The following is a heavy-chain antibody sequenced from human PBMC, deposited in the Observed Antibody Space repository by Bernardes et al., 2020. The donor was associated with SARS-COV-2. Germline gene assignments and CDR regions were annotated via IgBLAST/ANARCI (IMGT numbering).Heavy chain of an antibody. CDR1: GFTFSFYW. Sequence: GGSLRLSCAASGFTFSFYWMHWVRQAPGKGLVWVSRINSDGSSTSYADSVKGRFTISRDNSKNTLYLQMNSQRAEDTAVYYCAKREYYDFWSGPIDYWGQGTLVTVSS. CDR2: INSDGSST. CDR3: AKREYYDFWSGPIDY. V-gene: IGHV3-74*01. J-gene: IGHJ4*02. D-gene: IGHD3-3*01.